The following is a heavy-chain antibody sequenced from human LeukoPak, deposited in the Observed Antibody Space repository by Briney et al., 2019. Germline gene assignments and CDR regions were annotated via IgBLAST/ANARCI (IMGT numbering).Heavy chain of an antibody. CDR3: ARDQYSRIDY. D-gene: IGHD6-13*01. V-gene: IGHV3-48*01. Sequence: GGSLRLSCAASGFTFDTYSMTWVRQAPGKGLGWVSYISGSSNTIYYVDSVKGRFTISRDNAKNSLYLQMNSLRAEDTAVYYCARDQYSRIDYWGQGTLVTVSS. CDR2: ISGSSNTI. J-gene: IGHJ4*02. CDR1: GFTFDTYS.